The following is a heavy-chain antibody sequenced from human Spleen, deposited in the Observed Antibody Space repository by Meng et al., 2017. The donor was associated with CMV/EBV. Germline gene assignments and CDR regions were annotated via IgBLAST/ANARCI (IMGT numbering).Heavy chain of an antibody. CDR3: ARSDQLLLRP. V-gene: IGHV1-8*03. Sequence: YCITSGYAFIKHEITWVRQASGQGLEWLGRMSPNSGTTDHPQKFPGRVTITRNISISTVYMELNNLKSEDTAVYYCARSDQLLLRPWGQGTLVTVSS. J-gene: IGHJ5*02. CDR2: MSPNSGTT. D-gene: IGHD3-22*01. CDR1: GYAFIKHE.